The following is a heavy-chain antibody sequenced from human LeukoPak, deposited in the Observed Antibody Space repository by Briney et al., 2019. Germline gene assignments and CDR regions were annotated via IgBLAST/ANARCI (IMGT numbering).Heavy chain of an antibody. CDR2: INHSGST. Sequence: EASETLSLTCAVYGVSFSGYYWSWIRQPPGKGLEWIGEINHSGSTNYNPSLKSRVTISVDTSKNQFSLKLSSVTAADTAVYYCAGFLDYYDSSGLPDGWGQGTLVTVSS. V-gene: IGHV4-34*01. D-gene: IGHD3-22*01. CDR1: GVSFSGYY. CDR3: AGFLDYYDSSGLPDG. J-gene: IGHJ4*02.